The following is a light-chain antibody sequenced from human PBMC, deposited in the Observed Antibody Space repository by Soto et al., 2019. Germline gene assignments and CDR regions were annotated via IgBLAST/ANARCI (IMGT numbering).Light chain of an antibody. CDR1: QSVSSTY. J-gene: IGKJ3*01. Sequence: EIVLTQSPGTLSLSPGERATLSCRASQSVSSTYFAWYQQKPGQPPRLLIYLTSSRATGIPDRFSGGGSGTDFTLTIDRLEPEDFAVYYCQHYDNSLFPFGPGTKVDIK. V-gene: IGKV3-20*01. CDR3: QHYDNSLFP. CDR2: LTS.